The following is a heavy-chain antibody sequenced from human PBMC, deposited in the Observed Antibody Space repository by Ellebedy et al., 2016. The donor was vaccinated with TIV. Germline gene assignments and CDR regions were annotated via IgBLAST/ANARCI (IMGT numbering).Heavy chain of an antibody. CDR1: GFTFSTYA. CDR2: ISNSGGSA. V-gene: IGHV3-23*01. Sequence: GESLKISCAASGFTFSTYAMSWVRQAPGKGLEWVSAISNSGGSAYYADSVKGRFTISRDNAKNTLYLQMDSLRAEDTAVYYCAKGGGASFYDSWGQGTLVTVSS. CDR3: AKGGGASFYDS. D-gene: IGHD1-26*01. J-gene: IGHJ5*01.